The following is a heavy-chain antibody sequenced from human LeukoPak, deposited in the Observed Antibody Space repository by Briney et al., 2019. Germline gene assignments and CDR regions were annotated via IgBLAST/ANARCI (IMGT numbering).Heavy chain of an antibody. Sequence: GGSLRLSCAASGFTFSSYGMHWVRQAPGKGLEWVAFIRYDGSNKFCTDSVKGRFTISRDNSKNTLYLQMNSLRAEDTAVYYCAKDLYGSGSYQIRLFDYWGQGTLVTVSS. J-gene: IGHJ4*02. CDR1: GFTFSSYG. CDR2: IRYDGSNK. D-gene: IGHD3-10*01. V-gene: IGHV3-30*02. CDR3: AKDLYGSGSYQIRLFDY.